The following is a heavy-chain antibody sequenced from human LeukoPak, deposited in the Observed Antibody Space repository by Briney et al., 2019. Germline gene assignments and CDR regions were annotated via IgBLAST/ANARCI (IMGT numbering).Heavy chain of an antibody. J-gene: IGHJ5*02. CDR1: GGSISSGGYY. Sequence: PSQTLSLTCTVSGGSISSGGYYWSWIRQHPGKGLEWIGYIYYSGSTYYNPSLKSRVTISVDTSKNQFSLKLSSVTAADTAVYYCARGGCSSTSCYWFDPWGQGTLVTVPS. CDR3: ARGGCSSTSCYWFDP. CDR2: IYYSGST. V-gene: IGHV4-31*03. D-gene: IGHD2-2*01.